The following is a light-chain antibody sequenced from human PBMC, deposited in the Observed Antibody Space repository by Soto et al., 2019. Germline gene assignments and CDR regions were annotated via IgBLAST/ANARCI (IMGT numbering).Light chain of an antibody. CDR2: DAS. J-gene: IGKJ1*01. CDR1: QSISSW. V-gene: IGKV1-5*01. CDR3: QQWT. Sequence: DIQMTQSPSTLSASVGYRVTITCRASQSISSWLAWYQQKPGKAPKLLIYDASSLESGVPSRFSGSGSGTEFTLTISSLQPDDFATYYCQQWTFGQGTKVDIK.